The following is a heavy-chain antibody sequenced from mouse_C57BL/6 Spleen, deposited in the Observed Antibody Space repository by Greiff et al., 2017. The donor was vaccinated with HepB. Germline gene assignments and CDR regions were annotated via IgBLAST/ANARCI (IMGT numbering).Heavy chain of an antibody. CDR1: GYTFTSYW. D-gene: IGHD2-3*01. CDR3: ARGGYYADYYAMDY. V-gene: IGHV1-55*01. Sequence: QVQLQQSGAELVKPGASVKMSCKASGYTFTSYWITWVKQRPGQGLEWIGDIYPGSGSTNYNEKFKSKATLTVDTSSSTAYMQLSSLTSADSAVYYCARGGYYADYYAMDYWGQGTSVTVSS. CDR2: IYPGSGST. J-gene: IGHJ4*01.